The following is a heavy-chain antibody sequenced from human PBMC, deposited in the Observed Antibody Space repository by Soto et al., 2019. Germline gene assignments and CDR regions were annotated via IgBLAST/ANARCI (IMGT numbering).Heavy chain of an antibody. J-gene: IGHJ4*02. D-gene: IGHD4-17*01. CDR1: GGSISSGNYY. CDR3: ATMGTPVTGLYYFDA. CDR2: ISYSGTT. Sequence: QVQLQESGPGLVKPSQTLSLTCTVSGGSISSGNYYLSWIRQPPGKGLEWIGFISYSGTTHYSASLRSRVSISVDTSKNQFSLDLSSVTAADTAVYYCATMGTPVTGLYYFDAWGQGTLVTVSS. V-gene: IGHV4-30-4*01.